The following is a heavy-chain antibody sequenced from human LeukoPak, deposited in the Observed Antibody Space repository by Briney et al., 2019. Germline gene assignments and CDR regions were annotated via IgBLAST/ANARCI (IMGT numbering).Heavy chain of an antibody. J-gene: IGHJ4*02. D-gene: IGHD4-17*01. V-gene: IGHV3-30*04. CDR2: VAYDGTNQ. CDR1: GFIFGTYA. Sequence: GRSLGLSCVTSGFIFGTYAMHWVRQAPGKGLEWVAVVAYDGTNQYYADSVKGRFSISRENSKNTLYLQMNSLRGEDTAVYYCATDRHYGVTTSLRFEYWGQGTLVTVSS. CDR3: ATDRHYGVTTSLRFEY.